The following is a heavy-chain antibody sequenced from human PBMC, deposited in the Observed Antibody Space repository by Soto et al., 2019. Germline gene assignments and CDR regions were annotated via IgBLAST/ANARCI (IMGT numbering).Heavy chain of an antibody. CDR3: AREAGTINLDY. V-gene: IGHV1-46*01. CDR2: INPSGGST. Sequence: ASVKVSCKASGYTFTSCYMHWVRQAPGQGLEWMGMINPSGGSTSYAQKFQGRVTMTRDTSTSTVYMELSSLRSEDTAVYYCAREAGTINLDYWGQGPLVTVSS. D-gene: IGHD3-10*01. CDR1: GYTFTSCY. J-gene: IGHJ4*02.